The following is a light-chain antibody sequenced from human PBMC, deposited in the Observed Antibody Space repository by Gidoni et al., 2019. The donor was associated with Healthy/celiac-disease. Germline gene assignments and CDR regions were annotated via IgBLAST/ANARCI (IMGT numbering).Light chain of an antibody. CDR2: EVS. Sequence: QSALTQPASVYASPGQSNTISCTGTSSDVGGYNYVSWYQQHPGKAPKLMIYEVSNRPSGVSNRFSGSKSGNTASLTISGLQAEDEADYYCSSYTSSSTPVVFGGGTKLTVL. CDR3: SSYTSSSTPVV. CDR1: SSDVGGYNY. V-gene: IGLV2-14*01. J-gene: IGLJ2*01.